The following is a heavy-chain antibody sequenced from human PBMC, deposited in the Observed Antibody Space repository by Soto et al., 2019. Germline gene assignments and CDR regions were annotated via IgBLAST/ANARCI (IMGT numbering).Heavy chain of an antibody. CDR2: IVVGSGKS. V-gene: IGHV1-58*01. D-gene: IGHD2-21*01. J-gene: IGHJ4*02. Sequence: ASVKVSCKASGFAFTNSAVQWVRQARGQRLEWIGRIVVGSGKSDSAQKFQERVTITRDMSTTTAYMELSSLRSDDTAVYYCARDQSYGGAFDYWGQGTLVTVSS. CDR3: ARDQSYGGAFDY. CDR1: GFAFTNSA.